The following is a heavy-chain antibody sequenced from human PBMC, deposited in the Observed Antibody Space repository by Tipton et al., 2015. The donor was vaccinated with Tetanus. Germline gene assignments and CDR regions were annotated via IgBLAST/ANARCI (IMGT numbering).Heavy chain of an antibody. J-gene: IGHJ4*03. CDR1: GASINTHH. CDR3: ASDVWKCTYGYGYFDL. D-gene: IGHD5-18*01. V-gene: IGHV4-59*11. Sequence: TLSLTCTVSGASINTHHWSWLRQPPGKGQEWIGYFHFTGSTNFNPSLQSRVTISGDTYKNQFSLTMRSGTAAATAVYYCASDVWKCTYGYGYFDLWGQGALVIVSS. CDR2: FHFTGST.